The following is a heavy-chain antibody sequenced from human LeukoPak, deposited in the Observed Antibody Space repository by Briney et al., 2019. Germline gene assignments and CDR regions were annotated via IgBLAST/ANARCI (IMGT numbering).Heavy chain of an antibody. Sequence: GGSLRLSCAASGFSFSSYDMSWVRQAPGKGLEWVSVISGSGGTTYYADSVKGRFTISRDNSKNTLYLQMNSLRAEDTAVYYCAKPRESFHYYGLDVWGQGTTVTVSS. CDR1: GFSFSSYD. V-gene: IGHV3-23*01. CDR2: ISGSGGTT. CDR3: AKPRESFHYYGLDV. J-gene: IGHJ6*02. D-gene: IGHD3-10*01.